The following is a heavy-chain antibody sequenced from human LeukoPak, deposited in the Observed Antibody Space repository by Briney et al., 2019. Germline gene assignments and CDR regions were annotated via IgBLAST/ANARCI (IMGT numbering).Heavy chain of an antibody. CDR2: IKYDGSET. V-gene: IGHV3-7*05. D-gene: IGHD2-2*01. J-gene: IGHJ3*02. Sequence: TGGSLRLSCAASGFTFSNYWMSWVRQAPGKGLEWVANIKYDGSETDYVDSVKGRFTISRDNAKNSLHLQMNSLRAEDTAVYYCARSLRRDCDSTSCWAALDIWGQGTMVTVSS. CDR3: ARSLRRDCDSTSCWAALDI. CDR1: GFTFSNYW.